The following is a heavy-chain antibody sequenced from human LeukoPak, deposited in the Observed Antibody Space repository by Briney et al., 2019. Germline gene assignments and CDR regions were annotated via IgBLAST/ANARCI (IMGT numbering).Heavy chain of an antibody. CDR3: RIAVAGKDDY. V-gene: IGHV3-73*01. J-gene: IGHJ4*02. CDR1: GFTFSGSA. CDR2: IRSKANSYAT. Sequence: GGSLKLSCAASGFTFSGSAMHWVRQASGKGLEWVGRIRSKANSYATAYAASVKGRFTISRDDSKNTAYLQMNSLKTEDTAVYYCRIAVAGKDDYWGQGTLVTVSS. D-gene: IGHD6-19*01.